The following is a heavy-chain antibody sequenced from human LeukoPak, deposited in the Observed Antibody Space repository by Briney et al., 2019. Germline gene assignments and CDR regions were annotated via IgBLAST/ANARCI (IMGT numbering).Heavy chain of an antibody. CDR1: GYTFSGYY. CDR2: IDPNSGGT. Sequence: GASVKVPCKASGYTFSGYYLHWVRQAPGQGLEWMGHIDPNSGGTKYAQKFQGRVTMTRDTSTTSAYMELSSLIFDDTAVYYCARDLGYGYGSVWHKYFDYWGHGTLVTVSS. D-gene: IGHD5-18*01. V-gene: IGHV1-2*06. CDR3: ARDLGYGYGSVWHKYFDY. J-gene: IGHJ4*01.